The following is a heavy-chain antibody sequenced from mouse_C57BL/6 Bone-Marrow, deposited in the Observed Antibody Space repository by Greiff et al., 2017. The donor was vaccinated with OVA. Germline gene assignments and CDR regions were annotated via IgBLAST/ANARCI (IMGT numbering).Heavy chain of an antibody. V-gene: IGHV1-59*01. CDR1: GYTFTSYW. CDR2: IDPSDSYT. J-gene: IGHJ1*03. Sequence: VQLQQPGAELVRPGTSVKLSCKASGYTFTSYWMHWVKPIPGPGLAWIGVIDPSDSYTNYNQKFKGKATLTVDTSSSTAYMQLSSLTSEDSAVYYCANWYFDVWGTGTTVTVSS. CDR3: ANWYFDV.